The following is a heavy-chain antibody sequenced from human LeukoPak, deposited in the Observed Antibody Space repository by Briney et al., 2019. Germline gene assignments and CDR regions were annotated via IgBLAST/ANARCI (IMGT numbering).Heavy chain of an antibody. CDR2: IYYSGST. CDR3: ARHSFPRFGYWYFDL. D-gene: IGHD3-10*01. J-gene: IGHJ2*01. CDR1: GGSISSYY. V-gene: IGHV4-59*08. Sequence: PSETLSLTCTVSGGSISSYYWSWIRQPPGKGLEWIGYIYYSGSTNYNPSLKSRVTISVDTSKNQFSLKLSSVTAADTAVYYCARHSFPRFGYWYFDLWGRGTLVTVFS.